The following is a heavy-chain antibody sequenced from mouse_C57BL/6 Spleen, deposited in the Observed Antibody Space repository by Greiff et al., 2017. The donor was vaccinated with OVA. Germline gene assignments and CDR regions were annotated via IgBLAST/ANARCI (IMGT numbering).Heavy chain of an antibody. Sequence: DVKLVESGGGLVKPGGSLKLSCAASGFTFSDYGMHWVRQAPEKGLEWVAYISSGSSTIYYADTVKGRFTISRDNAKNTLFLQMTSLRSEDTAMYYCARRDYYGSSYRYAMDYWGQGTSVTVSS. V-gene: IGHV5-17*01. J-gene: IGHJ4*01. CDR3: ARRDYYGSSYRYAMDY. CDR2: ISSGSSTI. D-gene: IGHD1-1*01. CDR1: GFTFSDYG.